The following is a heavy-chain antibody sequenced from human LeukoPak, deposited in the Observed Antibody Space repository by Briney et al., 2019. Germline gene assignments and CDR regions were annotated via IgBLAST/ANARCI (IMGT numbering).Heavy chain of an antibody. V-gene: IGHV3-21*01. CDR3: ARQDYFDSSVLDY. D-gene: IGHD3-22*01. CDR1: GFTFSSYS. Sequence: GGSLRLSCAASGFTFSSYSMNWVRQAPGKGLEWVSSISSSSPYIYYANSVKGRFTVSRDNAKNSLYLQMNSLGAEDTAVYYCARQDYFDSSVLDYWGQGTLVTVSS. CDR2: ISSSSPYI. J-gene: IGHJ4*02.